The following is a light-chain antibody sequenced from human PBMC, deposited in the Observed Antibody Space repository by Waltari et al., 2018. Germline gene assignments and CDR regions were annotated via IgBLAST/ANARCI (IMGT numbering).Light chain of an antibody. CDR1: SSDVGGYNY. Sequence: QSALTQPPSASGSPGQSVAISCTGTSSDVGGYNYVSWYQQHPGKAPKLLIYEVSKRPSGVPDRFSVSKSGNTASLTVSGLQADDEADFYCSSYAGSNDPVVFGGGTKLTVL. J-gene: IGLJ2*01. CDR3: SSYAGSNDPVV. V-gene: IGLV2-8*01. CDR2: EVS.